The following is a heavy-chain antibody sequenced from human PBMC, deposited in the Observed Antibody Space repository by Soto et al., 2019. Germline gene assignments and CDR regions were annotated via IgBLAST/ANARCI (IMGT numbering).Heavy chain of an antibody. CDR1: GFTFSSYA. V-gene: IGHV3-30-3*01. J-gene: IGHJ6*02. CDR3: ARGGRKIGYCSGGSCYPGGWYYYGMDV. Sequence: GGSLRLSCAASGFTFSSYAMSWVRQAPGKGLEWVAVISYDGSNKYYADSVKGRFTISRDNSKNTLYLQMNSLRAEDTAVYYCARGGRKIGYCSGGSCYPGGWYYYGMDVWGQGTTVTVSS. D-gene: IGHD2-15*01. CDR2: ISYDGSNK.